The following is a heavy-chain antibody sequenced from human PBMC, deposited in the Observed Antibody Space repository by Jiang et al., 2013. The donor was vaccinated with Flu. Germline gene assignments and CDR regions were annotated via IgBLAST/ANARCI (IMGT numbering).Heavy chain of an antibody. J-gene: IGHJ4*02. CDR3: ARSHCTGGYCYYFFDY. Sequence: PGLVKPSETLSLTCTVSGGSITSYYWNWIRQPPGKGLEWIGYVYYTGSANYNPSLKSRVTISVDTSKNQFSLKLSSVTAADTAMYYCARSHCTGGYCYYFFDYWGQGTLVTVSS. D-gene: IGHD2-15*01. CDR2: VYYTGSA. CDR1: GGSITSYY. V-gene: IGHV4-59*01.